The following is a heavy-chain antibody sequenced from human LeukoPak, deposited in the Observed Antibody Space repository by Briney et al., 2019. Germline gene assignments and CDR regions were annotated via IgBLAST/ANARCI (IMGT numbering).Heavy chain of an antibody. D-gene: IGHD2-8*01. CDR1: GFTFSNYA. J-gene: IGHJ4*02. CDR2: IYSGGST. V-gene: IGHV3-53*01. Sequence: GGSLRLSCAGSGFTFSNYALIWVRQAPGEGLEWVSVIYSGGSTYYADSVKGRFTISRDNSKNTLYLQMNSLRAEDTAVYYCARDRIFYFWGQGTLVTVSS. CDR3: ARDRIFYF.